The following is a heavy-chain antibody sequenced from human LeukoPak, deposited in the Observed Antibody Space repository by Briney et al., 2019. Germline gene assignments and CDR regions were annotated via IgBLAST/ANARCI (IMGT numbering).Heavy chain of an antibody. Sequence: GGSLRLSCAASGFTFSSYWMHWVRQAPGEGLVWVSRITSDGSSTSHADSVKGRLTISRDNAMNTLYLQMNSLRAEDTAVYYCARDYAVGESFDIWGQGTLVTVSS. V-gene: IGHV3-74*01. D-gene: IGHD3-16*01. J-gene: IGHJ3*02. CDR2: ITSDGSST. CDR1: GFTFSSYW. CDR3: ARDYAVGESFDI.